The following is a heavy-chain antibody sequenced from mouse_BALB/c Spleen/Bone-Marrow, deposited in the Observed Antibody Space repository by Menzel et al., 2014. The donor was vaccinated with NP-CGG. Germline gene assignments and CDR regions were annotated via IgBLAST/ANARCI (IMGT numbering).Heavy chain of an antibody. Sequence: VQLQQSGAELVRPGASVTLSCKASGYTFTDYEIHWVKQTPVHGLEWIGAIDPETGGNAYNQKFKGKATLTADKSSSTAYMELRSLTSEDSAVYYCTRNWNDHFDYWGQGTTLTVSS. D-gene: IGHD4-1*01. CDR3: TRNWNDHFDY. V-gene: IGHV1-15*01. CDR2: IDPETGGN. CDR1: GYTFTDYE. J-gene: IGHJ2*01.